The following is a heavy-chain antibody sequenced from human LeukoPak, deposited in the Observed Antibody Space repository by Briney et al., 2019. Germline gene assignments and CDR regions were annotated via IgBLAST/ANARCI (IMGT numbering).Heavy chain of an antibody. V-gene: IGHV3-21*01. CDR1: GFTFSSYS. CDR3: ARDQGPYYYDSSGYSVY. Sequence: GGSLRLSCAASGFTFSSYSMNWVRQAPGKGLEWVSSISSSSSYIYYADSVKGQFTISRDNAKNSLYLQMNSLRAEDTAVYYCARDQGPYYYDSSGYSVYWGQGTLVTVSS. J-gene: IGHJ4*02. D-gene: IGHD3-22*01. CDR2: ISSSSSYI.